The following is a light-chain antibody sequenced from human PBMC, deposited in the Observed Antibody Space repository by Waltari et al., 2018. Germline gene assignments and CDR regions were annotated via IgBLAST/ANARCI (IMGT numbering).Light chain of an antibody. V-gene: IGKV1-8*01. Sequence: IQMTPSPSPVSASVGDRVTITCRASQGISSYLAWYQQKPGKAPKLLIYAASTLQSGVPSRFSGSGSGTDFTLTISCLQSEDFATYYCQHYYISPWTFGQGTKVEIK. CDR3: QHYYISPWT. J-gene: IGKJ1*01. CDR2: AAS. CDR1: QGISSY.